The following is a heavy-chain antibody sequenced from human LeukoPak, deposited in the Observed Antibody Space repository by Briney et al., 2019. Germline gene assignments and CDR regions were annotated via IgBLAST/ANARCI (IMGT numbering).Heavy chain of an antibody. CDR2: IRSKANSYAT. CDR1: GFICSGYA. J-gene: IGHJ6*03. Sequence: PGGSLRLXCAASGFICSGYAMQWVRQGSGKGLEWVGRIRSKANSYATAYAASVKGRFTISRDDLKNTAYLQMNSLKTEDTAVYYCTRFRGDYYYMDVWGKGTTVTVSS. CDR3: TRFRGDYYYMDV. V-gene: IGHV3-73*01.